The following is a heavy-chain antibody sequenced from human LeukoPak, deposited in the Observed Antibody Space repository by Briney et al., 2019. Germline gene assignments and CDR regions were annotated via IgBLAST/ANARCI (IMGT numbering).Heavy chain of an antibody. D-gene: IGHD4-11*01. J-gene: IGHJ5*02. Sequence: SETLSLTCTVSGGSISSYYWSWIRQPPGKGLEWIGYIYYSGSTNYNPSLKSRVTISVDTSKNQFSLKLSSVTAADTAVYYCASRVTTGWFDPWGQGTLVTVSS. CDR1: GGSISSYY. CDR2: IYYSGST. V-gene: IGHV4-59*12. CDR3: ASRVTTGWFDP.